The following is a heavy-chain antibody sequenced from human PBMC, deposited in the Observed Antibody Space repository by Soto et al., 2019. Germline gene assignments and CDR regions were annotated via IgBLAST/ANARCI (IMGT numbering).Heavy chain of an antibody. Sequence: QVQLVESGGGVVQPGRSLSLSCAASGFPFTTYGMHWVREGPGTGLEWVAVISYDGSNKYYADSVKGRFTISRDNSNNTLYLQMTTPMPEDTALYYCVGDQYYFDYRGQRTLVTFSS. CDR1: GFPFTTYG. CDR2: ISYDGSNK. J-gene: IGHJ4*02. D-gene: IGHD3-10*01. V-gene: IGHV3-30*03. CDR3: VGDQYYFDY.